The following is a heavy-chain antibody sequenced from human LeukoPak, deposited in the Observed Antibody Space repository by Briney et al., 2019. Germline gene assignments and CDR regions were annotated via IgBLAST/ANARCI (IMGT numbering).Heavy chain of an antibody. Sequence: SETLSLTCIVSGGPISTHYWSWSRQPPGKGLEWIGYNDYSGSTNYNPSLKSRVTISVDTSKNQFSLKLSSVTAADTAVYYCARHPGYDSSGPDRLWIDYWGQGTLVTVSS. J-gene: IGHJ4*02. D-gene: IGHD3-22*01. CDR3: ARHPGYDSSGPDRLWIDY. CDR2: NDYSGST. V-gene: IGHV4-59*08. CDR1: GGPISTHY.